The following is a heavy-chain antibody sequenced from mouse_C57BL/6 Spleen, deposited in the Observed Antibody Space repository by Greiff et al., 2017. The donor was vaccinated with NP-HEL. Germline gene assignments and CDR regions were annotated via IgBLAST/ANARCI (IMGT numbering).Heavy chain of an antibody. CDR2: ISSGGSYT. D-gene: IGHD1-1*01. CDR3: ARQALFDYGRGNFDY. CDR1: GFTFSSYG. J-gene: IGHJ2*01. V-gene: IGHV5-6*01. Sequence: EVKLMESGGDLVKPGGSLKLSCAASGFTFSSYGMSWVRQTPDKRLEWVATISSGGSYTYYPDSVKGRFTISRDNAKNTLYLQMSSLKSEDTAMYYGARQALFDYGRGNFDYWGQGTTLTVSS.